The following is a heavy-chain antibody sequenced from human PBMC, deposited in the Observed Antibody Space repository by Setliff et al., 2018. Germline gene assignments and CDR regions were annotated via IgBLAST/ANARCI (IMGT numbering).Heavy chain of an antibody. D-gene: IGHD2-21*02. J-gene: IGHJ4*02. CDR1: GGSISSYY. V-gene: IGHV4-4*07. Sequence: SETLSLTCTVSGGSISSYYWSWIRQPAGKGLEWIGRIYTSGNTNYNPSLKSRVTMSADTSKSQFSLRLNSVTAADTAVYYCARDLGHGGDSDYWGQGILGTVSS. CDR2: IYTSGNT. CDR3: ARDLGHGGDSDY.